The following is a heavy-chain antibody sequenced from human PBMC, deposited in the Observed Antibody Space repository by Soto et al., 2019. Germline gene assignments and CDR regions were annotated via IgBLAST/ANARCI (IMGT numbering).Heavy chain of an antibody. CDR1: GGTFSSYA. J-gene: IGHJ6*02. V-gene: IGHV1-69*06. D-gene: IGHD5-12*01. CDR3: ARRSGYSGYDLGYGRDV. CDR2: IITIVGTA. Sequence: QVQLVQSGAEVKKPGSSVKVSCKASGGTFSSYAISWVRHAPGQGLEWMGGIITIVGTANYAQKFQGRVTITPDKSTSTAYMELSSLRSEDTAVYYCARRSGYSGYDLGYGRDVWGQGTTVSVSS.